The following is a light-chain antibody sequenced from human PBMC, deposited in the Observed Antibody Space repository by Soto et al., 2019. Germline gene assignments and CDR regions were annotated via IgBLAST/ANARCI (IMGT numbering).Light chain of an antibody. J-gene: IGLJ2*01. V-gene: IGLV1-40*01. CDR2: GNS. CDR1: SYNIGAGYD. Sequence: QSVLTQPPSVSGAPGQRVTISCPGSSYNIGAGYDVHWYQQLPGTAPKLLIYGNSNRPSGVPDRFSGSKSGTSASLAITGLQADDEADYYCQSYDSSLSGVVFGGGTKLTVL. CDR3: QSYDSSLSGVV.